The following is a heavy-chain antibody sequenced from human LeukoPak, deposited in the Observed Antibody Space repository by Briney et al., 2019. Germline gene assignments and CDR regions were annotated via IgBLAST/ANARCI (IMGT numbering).Heavy chain of an antibody. Sequence: TLSLTCTVSGGSISSGSYYWSWIRQPAGTGLEWLGRIYSSGSTNYNPSLKSRVTISVDTSKNQFSLKLSSVTAADTAVYYCARGVTLPYYYYMDVWGKGTTVTVSS. CDR3: ARGVTLPYYYYMDV. D-gene: IGHD2/OR15-2a*01. J-gene: IGHJ6*03. V-gene: IGHV4-61*02. CDR2: IYSSGST. CDR1: GGSISSGSYY.